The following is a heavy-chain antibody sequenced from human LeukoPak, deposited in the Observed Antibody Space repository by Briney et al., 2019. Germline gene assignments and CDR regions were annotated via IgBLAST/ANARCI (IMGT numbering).Heavy chain of an antibody. Sequence: LXLSXXXSGFTXXSYGMHWVRQAPGKGLEWVAVIWYDGSNKYYADSVKGRFTISRDNSKNTLYLQMNSLRAEDTAVYYCARDLIEVVRGAPYYGMDVWGQGTTVTVSS. CDR1: GFTXXSYG. J-gene: IGHJ6*02. D-gene: IGHD3-10*01. V-gene: IGHV3-33*01. CDR3: ARDLIEVVRGAPYYGMDV. CDR2: IWYDGSNK.